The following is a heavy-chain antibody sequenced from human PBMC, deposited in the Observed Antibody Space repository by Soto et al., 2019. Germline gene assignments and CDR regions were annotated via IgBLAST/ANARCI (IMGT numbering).Heavy chain of an antibody. D-gene: IGHD7-27*01. CDR3: ARDGDYSFDN. CDR2: ISTAGTI. CDR1: GFTFSSYS. J-gene: IGHJ4*02. Sequence: GGSLRLSCTASGFTFSSYSMNWVRQAPGKGLEWISYISTAGTIYYTDSLKGRFTISRDNAKNSLYLQMNSLRHEDTAVYYCARDGDYSFDNWGQGTLVTVSS. V-gene: IGHV3-48*02.